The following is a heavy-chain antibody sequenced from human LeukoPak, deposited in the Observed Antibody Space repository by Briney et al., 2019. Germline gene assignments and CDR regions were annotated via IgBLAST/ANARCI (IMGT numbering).Heavy chain of an antibody. CDR1: GGTFSSYA. V-gene: IGHV1-69*05. D-gene: IGHD1-1*01. CDR2: IIPIFGTA. CDR3: ARSSELSWNDVHYYMDV. J-gene: IGHJ6*03. Sequence: ASVKVSCKASGGTFSSYAISWARQAPGQGLEWMGRIIPIFGTANYAQKFQGRVTITTDESTSTAYMELSSLRSEDTAVYYCARSSELSWNDVHYYMDVWGKGTTVTVSS.